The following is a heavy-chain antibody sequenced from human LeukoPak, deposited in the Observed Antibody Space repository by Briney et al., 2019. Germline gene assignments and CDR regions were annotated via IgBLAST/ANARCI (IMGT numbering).Heavy chain of an antibody. J-gene: IGHJ4*02. CDR2: TNPNSGNT. D-gene: IGHD3-22*01. CDR3: ARGLIYYYDSSGYYGY. Sequence: GASVKVSCKASGYTFTSYDINWVRQATGQGLEWMGWTNPNSGNTGYAQKFQGRVTMTRNTSISTAYMELSSLRSEDTAVYYCARGLIYYYDSSGYYGYWGQGTLVTVSS. V-gene: IGHV1-8*01. CDR1: GYTFTSYD.